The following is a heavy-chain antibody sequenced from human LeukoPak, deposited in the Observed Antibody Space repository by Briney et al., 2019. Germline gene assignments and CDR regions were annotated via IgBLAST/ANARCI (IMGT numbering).Heavy chain of an antibody. Sequence: SETLSLTCTVSGGSISSSSYYWGWIRQPPGKGLEWIGSIYYSGSTYYNPSLKSRVTISVDTSKNQFSLKLSSVTAADTAVYYCARLGELPYWGQGTLVTVSS. J-gene: IGHJ4*02. CDR2: IYYSGST. D-gene: IGHD3-10*01. CDR1: GGSISSSSYY. V-gene: IGHV4-39*07. CDR3: ARLGELPY.